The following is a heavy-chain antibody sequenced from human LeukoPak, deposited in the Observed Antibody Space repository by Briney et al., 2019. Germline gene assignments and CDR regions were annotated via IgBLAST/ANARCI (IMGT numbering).Heavy chain of an antibody. J-gene: IGHJ4*02. CDR2: VSDSGGST. CDR3: AKATYSSGWYLDY. CDR1: GFTFSSNA. D-gene: IGHD6-19*01. V-gene: IGHV3-23*01. Sequence: GGSLRLSCAASGFTFSSNALSWVRQAPGKGLEWVSSVSDSGGSTSYADSVKGRFTISRDNSKSTLYLQINSLRAEDTAVYYCAKATYSSGWYLDYWGQGTLVTVSS.